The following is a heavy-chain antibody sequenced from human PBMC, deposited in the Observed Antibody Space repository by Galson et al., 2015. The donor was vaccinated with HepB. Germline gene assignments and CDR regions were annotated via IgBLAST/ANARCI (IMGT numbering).Heavy chain of an antibody. CDR3: ARDPSVGITIFGVVIGGETASQTLDY. CDR1: GFTFSSYA. V-gene: IGHV3-30-3*01. CDR2: ISYDGSNK. D-gene: IGHD3-3*01. J-gene: IGHJ4*02. Sequence: SLRLSCAASGFTFSSYAMHWVRQAPGKGLEWVAVISYDGSNKYYADSVKGRFTISRDNSKNTLYLQMNSLRAEDTAVYYCARDPSVGITIFGVVIGGETASQTLDYWGQGTLVTVSS.